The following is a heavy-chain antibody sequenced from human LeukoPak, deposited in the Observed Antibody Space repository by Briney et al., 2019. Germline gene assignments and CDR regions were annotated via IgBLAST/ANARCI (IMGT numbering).Heavy chain of an antibody. D-gene: IGHD3-22*01. V-gene: IGHV1-8*01. CDR3: ARGHYYDSSGYYCLGY. CDR1: GYTFTSYD. CDR2: MNPNSGNT. J-gene: IGHJ4*02. Sequence: ASVKVSCKASGYTFTSYDINWVRQATGQGLEWMGWMNPNSGNTGYAQKFQGRVTMTRNTSISTAYMELSSLRSEDTAVYYCARGHYYDSSGYYCLGYWGQGTLVTVSS.